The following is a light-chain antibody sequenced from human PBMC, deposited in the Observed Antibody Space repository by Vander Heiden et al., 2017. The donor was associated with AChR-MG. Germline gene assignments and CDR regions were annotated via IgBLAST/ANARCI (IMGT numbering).Light chain of an antibody. Sequence: EIVMTQSPATLSVSPGERATLSCRASQSVSSNLAWYQQKPGQAPRLLIYGASTRATGIPARFSGSGSGTEFTLTISSLQSEDFAVYYCLRDNNWAFTFRHGAKVDIK. J-gene: IGKJ3*01. CDR2: GAS. CDR3: LRDNNWAFT. CDR1: QSVSSN. V-gene: IGKV3-15*01.